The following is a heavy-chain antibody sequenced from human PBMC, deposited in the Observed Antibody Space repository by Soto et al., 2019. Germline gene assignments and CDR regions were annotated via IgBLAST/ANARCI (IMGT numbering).Heavy chain of an antibody. CDR3: AKDYYDFWSGLRHPRAGYYYYMDG. D-gene: IGHD3-3*01. CDR1: GFTFSSYA. J-gene: IGHJ6*03. Sequence: PGGSLRLSCAASGFTFSSYAMSWVRQAPGKGLEWVSAISGSGGSTYYADSVKGRFTISRDNSKNTLYLQMNSLRAEDTAVYYCAKDYYDFWSGLRHPRAGYYYYMDGWGKGTKVTVSS. V-gene: IGHV3-23*01. CDR2: ISGSGGST.